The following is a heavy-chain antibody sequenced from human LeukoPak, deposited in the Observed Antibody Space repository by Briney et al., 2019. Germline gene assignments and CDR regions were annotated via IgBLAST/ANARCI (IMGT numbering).Heavy chain of an antibody. D-gene: IGHD1-26*01. CDR3: ARERGNLRGDAFDI. Sequence: SQTLSLTCTVSSGSISRGGFYWSWIRQHPGKVLEWIGYISYSGSTYYNPSLKSRVTISVDTSKNQFSLKLTSVTAADTAVYYCARERGNLRGDAFDIWGQGTMVTVSS. CDR2: ISYSGST. J-gene: IGHJ3*02. CDR1: SGSISRGGFY. V-gene: IGHV4-31*03.